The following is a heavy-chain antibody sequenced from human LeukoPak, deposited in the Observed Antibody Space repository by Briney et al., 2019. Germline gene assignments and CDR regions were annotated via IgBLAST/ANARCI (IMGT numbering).Heavy chain of an antibody. V-gene: IGHV3-43*02. J-gene: IGHJ4*02. CDR3: AKESGKFDY. CDR1: GLNFDDSA. Sequence: PGRSLRLSCVASGLNFDDSAMHWVRQAPGKGLEWVSLISADGGSTFSADSVKGRFSISRDNSKNSLYLQMNSLRSEDTAKYYCAKESGKFDYWGQGTLVAVSS. CDR2: ISADGGST.